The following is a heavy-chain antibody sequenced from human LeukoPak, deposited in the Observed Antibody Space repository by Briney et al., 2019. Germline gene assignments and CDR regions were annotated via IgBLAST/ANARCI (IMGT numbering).Heavy chain of an antibody. J-gene: IGHJ4*02. CDR3: ANTRDGYNGNYFDY. Sequence: ASVKVSCKASGYTFTGYDINWVRQATGQGLEWMGWVTPNRGNARYAQKFQGRVTMTRDTSTSTVYMELSSLRSEDTAVYYCANTRDGYNGNYFDYWGQGTLVTVSS. D-gene: IGHD5-24*01. V-gene: IGHV1-8*01. CDR1: GYTFTGYD. CDR2: VTPNRGNA.